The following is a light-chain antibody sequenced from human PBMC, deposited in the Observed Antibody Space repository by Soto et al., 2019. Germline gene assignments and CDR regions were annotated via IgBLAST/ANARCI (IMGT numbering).Light chain of an antibody. CDR1: QSVNSN. Sequence: EVVMTQSPATLSVSPGERATLSCRASQSVNSNLAWYQLKPGQAPRLLIYEASTRATGIPARFSGSGSGTECTLTISSLQSEDFAVYYCQQYNKWPLTFGGGTKVEIK. CDR3: QQYNKWPLT. CDR2: EAS. V-gene: IGKV3D-15*01. J-gene: IGKJ4*01.